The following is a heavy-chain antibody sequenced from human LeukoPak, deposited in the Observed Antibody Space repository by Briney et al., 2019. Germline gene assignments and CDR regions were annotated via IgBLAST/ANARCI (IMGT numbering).Heavy chain of an antibody. J-gene: IGHJ4*02. D-gene: IGHD1-26*01. Sequence: GGSLRLSCAASGFTFSSYWMSWVRQAPGKGLEWVANIKQDGSEEYYVDSLKGRFTISRDNAKNSLYLQIDSLRAEDTAVYYCARENSGTFSLDYWGQGTLVTVSS. CDR3: ARENSGTFSLDY. CDR1: GFTFSSYW. V-gene: IGHV3-7*01. CDR2: IKQDGSEE.